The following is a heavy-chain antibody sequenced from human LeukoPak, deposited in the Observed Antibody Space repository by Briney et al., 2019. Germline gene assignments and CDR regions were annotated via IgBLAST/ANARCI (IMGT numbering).Heavy chain of an antibody. CDR2: MNPNSGNT. Sequence: ASVQVSCKASGYTFTSYDINWVRQATGKGLEWMGWMNPNSGNTGYAQKVQCRVTMTRDTSISTAYMELSSLRSEDTAVYYCARDYGGNSGWFDPWGQGTLVTVSS. CDR1: GYTFTSYD. CDR3: ARDYGGNSGWFDP. D-gene: IGHD4-23*01. V-gene: IGHV1-8*01. J-gene: IGHJ5*02.